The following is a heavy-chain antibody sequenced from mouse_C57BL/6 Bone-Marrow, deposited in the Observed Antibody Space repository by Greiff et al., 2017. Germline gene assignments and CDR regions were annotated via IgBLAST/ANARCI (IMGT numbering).Heavy chain of an antibody. CDR3: AGDDYDRFAY. CDR1: GYTFTSYW. Sequence: QVQLKQPGAELVKPGASVKLSCKASGYTFTSYWMQWVKQRPGQGLEWIGEIDPSDSYTNYNQKFKGKATLTVDTSSSTAYMQLSSLTSEDFAVYYGAGDDYDRFAYWGQGTLVTVSA. CDR2: IDPSDSYT. V-gene: IGHV1-50*01. D-gene: IGHD2-4*01. J-gene: IGHJ3*01.